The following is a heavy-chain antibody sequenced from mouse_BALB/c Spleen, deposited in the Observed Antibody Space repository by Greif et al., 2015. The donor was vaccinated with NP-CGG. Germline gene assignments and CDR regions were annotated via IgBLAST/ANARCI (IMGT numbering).Heavy chain of an antibody. CDR2: ISDGGSYT. V-gene: IGHV5-4*02. D-gene: IGHD2-1*01. CDR3: ARDGNYWYFDI. CDR1: GFAFSDYC. J-gene: IGHJ1*01. Sequence: EVQGVESGGGLVKPGGSLKLSCAAPGFAFSDYCMYWVRQTPEKRLEWVATISDGGSYTYYPDSVKGRFTISRDNAKNNLYLQMSSLKSEDTAMYYCARDGNYWYFDIWGAGTTVTVSS.